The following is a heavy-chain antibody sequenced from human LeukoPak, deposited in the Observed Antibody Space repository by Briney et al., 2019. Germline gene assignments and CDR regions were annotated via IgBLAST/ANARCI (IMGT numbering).Heavy chain of an antibody. V-gene: IGHV3-74*01. CDR3: ATAGQYRFDN. CDR2: INSDGSTT. Sequence: GGSLRLSCAASGFTFSTFWMHWVRQAPGEGPVWVSRINSDGSTTNYADSVKGRFTISRDNAKNTLYLQTNSLTDDDTAVYYCATAGQYRFDNWGQGTLVTVSS. J-gene: IGHJ5*02. D-gene: IGHD6-19*01. CDR1: GFTFSTFW.